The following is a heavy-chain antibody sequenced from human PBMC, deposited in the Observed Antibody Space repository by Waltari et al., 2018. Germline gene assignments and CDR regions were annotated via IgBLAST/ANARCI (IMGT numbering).Heavy chain of an antibody. CDR3: ARASNYYGSGSLQPYYYYGMDV. CDR2: MNPNSGNT. D-gene: IGHD3-10*01. V-gene: IGHV1-8*03. CDR1: GYTFTSYD. J-gene: IGHJ6*02. Sequence: QVQLVQSGAEVKKPGASVKVYCKASGYTFTSYDINWVRQATGQGLAWMGWMNPNSGNTGYAQKFQGRVTITRNTSISTAYMELSSLRSEDTAVYYCARASNYYGSGSLQPYYYYGMDVWGQGTTVTVSS.